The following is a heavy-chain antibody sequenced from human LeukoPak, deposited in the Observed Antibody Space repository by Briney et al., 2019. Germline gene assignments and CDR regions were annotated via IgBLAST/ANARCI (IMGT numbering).Heavy chain of an antibody. J-gene: IGHJ5*02. D-gene: IGHD4-17*01. CDR2: ISSSSSTI. CDR1: GFTFSSYS. Sequence: RGGSLRLSCAASGFTFSSYSMNWVRQAPGKGLEWVSYISSSSSTIYYADSVKGRFTISRDNAKNSLYLQMNSLRAEDTAVYYCARDDYGDYGGFYNWFDPWGQGTLVTVSS. CDR3: ARDDYGDYGGFYNWFDP. V-gene: IGHV3-48*04.